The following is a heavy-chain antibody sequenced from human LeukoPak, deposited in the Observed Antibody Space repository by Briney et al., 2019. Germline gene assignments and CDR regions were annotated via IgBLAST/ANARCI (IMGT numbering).Heavy chain of an antibody. D-gene: IGHD3-9*01. V-gene: IGHV1-46*01. CDR3: TRTINSWFDP. J-gene: IGHJ5*02. CDR2: IRPTDGST. CDR1: GYTFINHY. Sequence: ASVKVSCKPSGYTFINHYIHWVRQAPGQGLEWMGVIRPTDGSTSYAQNFQGRLSMTSDTFTSTAYMELSSLRSEDTATYYCTRTINSWFDPWGQGTPVTVSS.